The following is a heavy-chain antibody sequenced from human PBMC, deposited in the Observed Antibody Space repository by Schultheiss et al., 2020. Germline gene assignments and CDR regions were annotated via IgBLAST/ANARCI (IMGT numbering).Heavy chain of an antibody. CDR1: GFTFTSYS. V-gene: IGHV3-21*01. J-gene: IGHJ4*02. D-gene: IGHD6-13*01. CDR3: ARDRLMSSWQHFDY. Sequence: GGSLRLSCAASGFTFTSYSMNWVRQAPGKGLEWVSSISSSSSYIYYADSVKGRFTISRDNAKNSLYLQMNSLRAEDTAVYYCARDRLMSSWQHFDYWGQGTLVTVSS. CDR2: ISSSSSYI.